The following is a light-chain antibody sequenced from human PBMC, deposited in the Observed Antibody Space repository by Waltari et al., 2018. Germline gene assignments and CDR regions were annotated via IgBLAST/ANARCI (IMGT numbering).Light chain of an antibody. CDR1: QGIRND. V-gene: IGKV1-17*01. CDR3: LQHNDYPWT. CDR2: DAS. J-gene: IGKJ1*01. Sequence: DIQMTQSPSSLSASVGDRITITCRATQGIRNDLNWYQQKPGKAPRRLIYDASTLQSGVPSRFSGSGSGTEFTLTISSLQPEDFATYYCLQHNDYPWTFGQGTKVDIK.